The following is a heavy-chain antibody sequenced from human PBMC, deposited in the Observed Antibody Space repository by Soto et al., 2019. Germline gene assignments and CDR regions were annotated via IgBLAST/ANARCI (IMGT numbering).Heavy chain of an antibody. CDR2: INSGGSST. J-gene: IGHJ6*02. V-gene: IGHV3-74*01. D-gene: IGHD4-17*01. Sequence: GGSLRLSCAASGFTFSSYWMHWVRQAPGKGLVWVSRINSGGSSTSYADSVKGRFTISRDNAKNTLYLQMNSLRAEDTAVYYCATVDDYGDGDYYYGMDVWGQGTTVTVSS. CDR3: ATVDDYGDGDYYYGMDV. CDR1: GFTFSSYW.